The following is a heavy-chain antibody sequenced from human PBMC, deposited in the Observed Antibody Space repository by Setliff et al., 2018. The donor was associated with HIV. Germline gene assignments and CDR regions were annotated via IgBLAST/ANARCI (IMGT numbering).Heavy chain of an antibody. J-gene: IGHJ4*02. V-gene: IGHV3-66*01. Sequence: GGSLRLSCAVSGFSASNKYMTWVRQAPGKGLEWVSIIYSDDYTYYADSIKGRFTTSRDNSKDTLYLQMNSLRAEDTAVYYCASSVGTASGGYWGQGTLVTVSS. CDR3: ASSVGTASGGY. CDR1: GFSASNKY. CDR2: IYSDDYT. D-gene: IGHD1-7*01.